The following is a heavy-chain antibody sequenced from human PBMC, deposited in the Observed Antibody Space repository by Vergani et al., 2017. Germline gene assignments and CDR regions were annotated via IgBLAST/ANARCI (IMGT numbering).Heavy chain of an antibody. CDR3: ARDHRDYNNYPGTFDI. J-gene: IGHJ3*02. CDR2: ISNSGNTI. D-gene: IGHD5-24*01. CDR1: GSTVSDHY. Sequence: LQLVESGGGLVQPGGSLRLSCAASGSTVSDHYMTWIRQAPGKGLEWVSYISNSGNTIEYADSVKGRFSISRDNAKSSLFLQMDSLRAEDTAVYYCARDHRDYNNYPGTFDIWGQGSMVTVSS. V-gene: IGHV3-11*01.